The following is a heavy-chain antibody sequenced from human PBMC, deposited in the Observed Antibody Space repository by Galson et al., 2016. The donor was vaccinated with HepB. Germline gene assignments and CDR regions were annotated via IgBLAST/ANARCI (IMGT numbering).Heavy chain of an antibody. Sequence: SLRLSCAASGFTFIKYAMTWVRQAPGKGLEWVSASSVSGATTYYADSVKGRFTISRDKSKSTLYLQMRSLTAEDTAIYYCANLRGGYSGPRYYDYYNGMDVWGQGTTVTVSS. CDR1: GFTFIKYA. CDR3: ANLRGGYSGPRYYDYYNGMDV. J-gene: IGHJ6*02. CDR2: SSVSGATT. V-gene: IGHV3-23*01. D-gene: IGHD5-12*01.